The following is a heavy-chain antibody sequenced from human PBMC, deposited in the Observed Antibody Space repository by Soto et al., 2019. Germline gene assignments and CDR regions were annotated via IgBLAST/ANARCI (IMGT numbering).Heavy chain of an antibody. CDR2: INHSGST. CDR1: GGSFSGYY. Sequence: PSETLSLTCAVYGGSFSGYYWSWIRQPPGKGLEWIGEINHSGSTNYNPSLKSRVTISVDTSKNQFSLKLSSVTAADTAVYYCAVGVVTADYWGQGTLVTVSS. J-gene: IGHJ4*02. D-gene: IGHD2-21*02. V-gene: IGHV4-34*01. CDR3: AVGVVTADY.